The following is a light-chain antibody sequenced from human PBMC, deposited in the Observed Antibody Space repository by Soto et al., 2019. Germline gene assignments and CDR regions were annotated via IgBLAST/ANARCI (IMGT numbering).Light chain of an antibody. CDR2: EVT. CDR3: SSYTTSAPYV. V-gene: IGLV2-14*01. J-gene: IGLJ1*01. CDR1: SSDVGAYNF. Sequence: ALTHPASLSGSPVQSITIACTGTSSDVGAYNFVSWYQHHPGRAPKVIIYEVTIRPSGVSNRFSGSKSGNTASLTISGLQAEDEADYYCSSYTTSAPYVFGSGTKVTVL.